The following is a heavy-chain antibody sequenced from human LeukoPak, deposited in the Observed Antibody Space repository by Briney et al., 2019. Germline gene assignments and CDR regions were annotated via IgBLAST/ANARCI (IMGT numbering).Heavy chain of an antibody. CDR3: ARHGRTVTSTYNWWSAFDI. CDR2: IFYSGST. V-gene: IGHV4-59*08. D-gene: IGHD6-19*01. CDR1: GGSISSYY. J-gene: IGHJ3*02. Sequence: SETLSLTCTVSGGSISSYYWSWIRQPPGKGLEWIAYIFYSGSTNYNPSLMSRVTVSVDTSKNQFSLKLSSVTAADTAVYFCARHGRTVTSTYNWWSAFDIWGRGTMVTVSS.